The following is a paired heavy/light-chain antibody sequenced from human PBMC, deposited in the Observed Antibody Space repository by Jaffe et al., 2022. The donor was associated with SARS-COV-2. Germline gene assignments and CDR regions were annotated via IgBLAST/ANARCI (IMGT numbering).Heavy chain of an antibody. J-gene: IGHJ4*02. Sequence: QLQLQESGPGLVKPSETLSLSCIVSGGSISSTSFYWGWIRQPPGKGLEWIGTIYYSGSTYYNPSLRSRVTISVDTSQNQFSLKLSSVTAADTAVYYCARHKYDFWSGYADYWGQGALVTVSS. V-gene: IGHV4-39*01. CDR1: GGSISSTSFY. CDR2: IYYSGST. D-gene: IGHD3-3*01. CDR3: ARHKYDFWSGYADY.
Light chain of an antibody. J-gene: IGLJ2*01. V-gene: IGLV3-19*01. Sequence: SSELTQDPAVSVALGQTVRITCQGDSLRNYYASWYQQKPGQAPVLVIYAKNNRPSGIPDRFSGSSSGNTASLTITGAQAEDEADYYCNSRDSSGDLSVVFGGGTKLTVL. CDR2: AKN. CDR3: NSRDSSGDLSVV. CDR1: SLRNYY.